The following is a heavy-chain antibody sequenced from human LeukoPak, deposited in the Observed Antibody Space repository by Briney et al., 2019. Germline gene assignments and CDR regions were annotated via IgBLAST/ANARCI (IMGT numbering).Heavy chain of an antibody. Sequence: ASVKVSCKASGYTFTSYYMHWVRQAPGQGLEGMGIINPSGGSTSYAQKFQGRVTMTRDMSTSTVYMELSSLRSEDTAVYYCARDGGSRSNPRVCWFDPWGQGTLVTVSS. CDR2: INPSGGST. V-gene: IGHV1-46*01. D-gene: IGHD4-11*01. CDR3: ARDGGSRSNPRVCWFDP. CDR1: GYTFTSYY. J-gene: IGHJ5*02.